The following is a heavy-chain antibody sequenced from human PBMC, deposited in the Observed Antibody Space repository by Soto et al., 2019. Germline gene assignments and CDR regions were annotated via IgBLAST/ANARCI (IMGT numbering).Heavy chain of an antibody. J-gene: IGHJ4*02. CDR1: GGSISSGGYS. CDR2: IYHSGST. CDR3: ARLVVAEYYFDY. V-gene: IGHV4-30-2*01. D-gene: IGHD2-15*01. Sequence: SETLSLTCAVSGGSISSGGYSWSWIRQPPGKGLEWIGYIYHSGSTYYNPSLKSRVTISVDRSKNQFSLKLSSVTAADTAVYYCARLVVAEYYFDYWGQGTLVTVSS.